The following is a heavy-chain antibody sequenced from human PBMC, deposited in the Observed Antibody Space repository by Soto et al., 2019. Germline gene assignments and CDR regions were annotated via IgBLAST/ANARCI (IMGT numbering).Heavy chain of an antibody. CDR3: ARLPTHDYIARMDYYYGMDV. D-gene: IGHD4-4*01. CDR2: IYYSGST. J-gene: IGHJ6*02. Sequence: SETLSLTCTVTGDSISSRSYYWGWIRQPPGKGLEWIGSIYYSGSTYYNPSLKSRVTISVDTSKNQFSLKLSSVTAADTAVYYCARLPTHDYIARMDYYYGMDVWGQGTTVTVSS. V-gene: IGHV4-39*01. CDR1: GDSISSRSYY.